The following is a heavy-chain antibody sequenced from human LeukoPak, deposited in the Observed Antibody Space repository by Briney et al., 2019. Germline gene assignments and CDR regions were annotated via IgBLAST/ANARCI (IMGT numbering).Heavy chain of an antibody. CDR2: IYYSGST. CDR1: GGSISSGGYY. V-gene: IGHV4-31*03. D-gene: IGHD6-6*01. J-gene: IGHJ4*02. CDR3: ARGGKEQLVDTLPHFDY. Sequence: PSQTLCLTCTVSGGSISSGGYYWSWIRQHPGKGLEWIGYIYYSGSTYYNPSLKSRVTISVDTSKNQFSLKLSSVTAADTAVYYCARGGKEQLVDTLPHFDYWGQGTLVTVSS.